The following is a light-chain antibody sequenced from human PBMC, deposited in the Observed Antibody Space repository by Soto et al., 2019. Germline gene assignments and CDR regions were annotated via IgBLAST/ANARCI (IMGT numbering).Light chain of an antibody. CDR2: DAS. CDR3: QQRSFT. CDR1: QSVSSY. J-gene: IGKJ4*01. Sequence: EIVLTQSPATLSLSPGERATLSCRASQSVSSYLAWYQQKPGQAPRLLIYDASTRANGIPARFSGSGSGTDFTLTISSLEPEDFAVYCCQQRSFTFGGGTKVDIK. V-gene: IGKV3-11*01.